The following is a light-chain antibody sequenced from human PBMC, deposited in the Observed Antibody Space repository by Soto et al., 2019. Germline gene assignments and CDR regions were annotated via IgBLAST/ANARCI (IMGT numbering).Light chain of an antibody. CDR3: SSYAGSNNVV. V-gene: IGLV2-8*01. Sequence: QSVLTQPPSASGSPGQSVTISCTGTSSDVGGYNYVSWYQQHPGKAPKLMIYEVSKRPSGVPDRCSGSKSGNTASLTVSGLQDEDEADYYCSSYAGSNNVVFGGGTKLTVL. CDR1: SSDVGGYNY. CDR2: EVS. J-gene: IGLJ2*01.